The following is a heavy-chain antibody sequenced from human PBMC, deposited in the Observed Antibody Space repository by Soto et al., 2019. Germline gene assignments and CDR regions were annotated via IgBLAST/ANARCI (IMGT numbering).Heavy chain of an antibody. V-gene: IGHV1-8*01. J-gene: IGHJ4*02. Sequence: ASVKVSCKASGYTYTSYDINWVRQATGQGLEWMGWMNPNSGNTGYAQKFQGRVTMTRNTSISTAYMELSSLRSEDTAVYYCARGVVGGNWTYELADYWRQGSLFAVSS. CDR2: MNPNSGNT. CDR3: ARGVVGGNWTYELADY. CDR1: GYTYTSYD. D-gene: IGHD1-7*01.